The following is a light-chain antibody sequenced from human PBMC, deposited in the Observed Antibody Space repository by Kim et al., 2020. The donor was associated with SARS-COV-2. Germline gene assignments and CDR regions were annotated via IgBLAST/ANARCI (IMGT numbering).Light chain of an antibody. CDR3: AAWDDSLYGRM. V-gene: IGLV1-44*01. Sequence: QSVLTQPPSASGTPGQRVTISCSGSTSNIGSYPVSWYQQVPGTAPKLLIYGDSERPSRVPDRFSGSKSGTSASLVISGLQSGDEADYFCAAWDDSLYGRMFVGGTQLTVL. CDR1: TSNIGSYP. CDR2: GDS. J-gene: IGLJ3*02.